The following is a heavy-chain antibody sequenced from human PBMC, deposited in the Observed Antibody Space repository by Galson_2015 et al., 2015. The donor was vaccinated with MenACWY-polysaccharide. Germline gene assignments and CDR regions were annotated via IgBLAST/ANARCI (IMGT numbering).Heavy chain of an antibody. Sequence: SLRLSCAASGFTFDNYAMHWVRHAPGKGLEWVSGISWNSGSIGYADSVKGRFTISRDDAKNSLYLQMNSLRAEDTALYYCATVLYGGTVGNWGQGTLVTVSS. D-gene: IGHD1-26*01. J-gene: IGHJ4*02. CDR3: ATVLYGGTVGN. CDR1: GFTFDNYA. V-gene: IGHV3-9*01. CDR2: ISWNSGSI.